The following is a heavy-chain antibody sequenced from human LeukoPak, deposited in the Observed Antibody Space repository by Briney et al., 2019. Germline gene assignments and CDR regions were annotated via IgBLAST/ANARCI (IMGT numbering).Heavy chain of an antibody. CDR2: IGTAGEI. J-gene: IGHJ6*03. CDR1: GFTFRSYD. Sequence: PGGSLRLSCAASGFTFRSYDMHWVRQATGKGLEWVSGIGTAGEIYYPGSVKGRFTISRENAKNSLYLQMNSLRAGDTAVYYCARSLRVRGVPDYMDVWGKGTTVTISS. D-gene: IGHD3-10*01. CDR3: ARSLRVRGVPDYMDV. V-gene: IGHV3-13*01.